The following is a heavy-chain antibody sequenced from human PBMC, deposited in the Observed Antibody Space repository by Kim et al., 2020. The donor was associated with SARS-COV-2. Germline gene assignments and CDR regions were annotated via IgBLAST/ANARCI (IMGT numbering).Heavy chain of an antibody. V-gene: IGHV1-18*01. CDR2: VSAYNGDT. CDR1: GYVFTNYG. J-gene: IGHJ6*03. D-gene: IGHD3-16*01. CDR3: ARGFNQVIFGVYHMDG. Sequence: ASVKVSCRASGYVFTNYGIAWVRQAPGQGLEWMGWVSAYNGDTKSAQKFQGRVTMTTDTSATTAFMELRRLTSDDTAVYYCARGFNQVIFGVYHMDGWGK.